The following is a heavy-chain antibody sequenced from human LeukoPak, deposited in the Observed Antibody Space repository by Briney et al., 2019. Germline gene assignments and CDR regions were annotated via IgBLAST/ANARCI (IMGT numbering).Heavy chain of an antibody. V-gene: IGHV4-4*02. Sequence: PSGTLSLTCAVSGGSVTSTNWWTWVRQPPGKGLEWIGEVHLDGRTNYNPCLTGRLTMSVDLYENHISLKMTSVTAADTAVYYCAREGGFYRPLDYSGQGMLVTVSS. CDR2: VHLDGRT. J-gene: IGHJ4*02. CDR1: GGSVTSTNW. D-gene: IGHD3-3*01. CDR3: AREGGFYRPLDY.